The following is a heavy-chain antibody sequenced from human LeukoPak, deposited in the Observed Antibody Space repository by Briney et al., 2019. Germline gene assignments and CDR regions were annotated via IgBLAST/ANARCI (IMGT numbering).Heavy chain of an antibody. Sequence: GGSLRLSCAASGFTFSTYSMNWVRQAPGKGLEWVSYISGSGSYIYYADSVKGRFTISRDNGKNSLYLQMNSLRAEDTAVYCCAMATDSYQLDYWGQGTLVTVPS. CDR1: GFTFSTYS. CDR3: AMATDSYQLDY. D-gene: IGHD5-24*01. J-gene: IGHJ4*02. CDR2: ISGSGSYI. V-gene: IGHV3-21*01.